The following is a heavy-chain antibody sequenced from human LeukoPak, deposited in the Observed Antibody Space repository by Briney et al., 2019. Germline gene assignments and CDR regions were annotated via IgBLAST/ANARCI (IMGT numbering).Heavy chain of an antibody. V-gene: IGHV3-23*01. D-gene: IGHD4-11*01. CDR2: ISGSGGST. CDR1: GFTFSSYA. J-gene: IGHJ4*02. Sequence: PGGSLRLSCAASGFTFSSYAMSWVRQAPGKGLEWVSTISGSGGSTYYADSVKGRFTISRDNSKNTLYLQMNSLRAEDTAVYYCAKVRLQHWSHFYWGQGTLATVSS. CDR3: AKVRLQHWSHFY.